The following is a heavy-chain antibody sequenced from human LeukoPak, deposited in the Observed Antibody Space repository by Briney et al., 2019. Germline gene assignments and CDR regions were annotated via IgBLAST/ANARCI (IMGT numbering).Heavy chain of an antibody. CDR2: MNPNSGNT. Sequence: ASVEVSCKASGYTFTSYDINWVRQATGQGLEWMGWMNPNSGNTGYAQKFQGRVTITRNTSISTAYMELSSLRSEDTAVYYCARGIAAADDAFDIWGQGTMVTVSS. D-gene: IGHD6-13*01. CDR1: GYTFTSYD. V-gene: IGHV1-8*03. J-gene: IGHJ3*02. CDR3: ARGIAAADDAFDI.